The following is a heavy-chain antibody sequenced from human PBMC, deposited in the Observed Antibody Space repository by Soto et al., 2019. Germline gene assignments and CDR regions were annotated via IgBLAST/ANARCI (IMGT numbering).Heavy chain of an antibody. CDR1: GYTSITYG. V-gene: IGHV1-18*01. Sequence: ASVKVSCKASGYTSITYGISWVRQAPGQGLEWMGYISTYNGYTYYAQNFQGRVTLTTDTSTSTASMELTSLGSDDTATYYCATLVQTNLDRYSDMDVWGQGTTVTVSS. CDR3: ATLVQTNLDRYSDMDV. CDR2: ISTYNGYT. J-gene: IGHJ6*02. D-gene: IGHD1-1*01.